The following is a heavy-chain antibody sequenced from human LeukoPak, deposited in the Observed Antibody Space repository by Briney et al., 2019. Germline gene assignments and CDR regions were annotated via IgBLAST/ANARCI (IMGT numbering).Heavy chain of an antibody. V-gene: IGHV3-23*01. CDR1: GFAFNNYV. CDR2: ISGSGDST. J-gene: IGHJ4*02. CDR3: AKGSGAARPYYLDY. Sequence: GGSLRLSCAASGFAFNNYVMTWVRQAPGKGLDWFSAISGSGDSTYYADSVKGRFTISRDSSKSTLFLQMTSLTAEDTAVYYCAKGSGAARPYYLDYWGRGTLVTVSS. D-gene: IGHD6-6*01.